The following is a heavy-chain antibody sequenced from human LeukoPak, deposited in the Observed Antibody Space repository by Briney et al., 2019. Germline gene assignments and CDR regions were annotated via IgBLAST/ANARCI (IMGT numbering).Heavy chain of an antibody. D-gene: IGHD4-17*01. Sequence: GGSLRLSCAASGFTFSPYSMNWVRQAPGKGLEWVSYISSTSITMFYADSVKGRFTISRDNARNSLYLQMNSLRDEDTALYYCARDRRYYGDYYFYGLDVWGQGTTVTVPS. CDR1: GFTFSPYS. CDR2: ISSTSITM. V-gene: IGHV3-48*02. J-gene: IGHJ6*02. CDR3: ARDRRYYGDYYFYGLDV.